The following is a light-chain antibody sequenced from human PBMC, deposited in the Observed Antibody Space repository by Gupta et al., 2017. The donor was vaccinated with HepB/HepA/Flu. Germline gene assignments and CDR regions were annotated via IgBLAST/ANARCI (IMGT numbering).Light chain of an antibody. V-gene: IGLV1-47*01. J-gene: IGLJ3*02. CDR1: SSNIGVNY. Sequence: SVLTQPPSASATPGQRVSISCSGSSSNIGVNYVYWYQQIPGTAPKLLIHRNTQRPSGVPDRFSGSKSGTTASLAISGLRSEDEADYYCAAWDDRRSGVVFGGGTRLTVL. CDR2: RNT. CDR3: AAWDDRRSGVV.